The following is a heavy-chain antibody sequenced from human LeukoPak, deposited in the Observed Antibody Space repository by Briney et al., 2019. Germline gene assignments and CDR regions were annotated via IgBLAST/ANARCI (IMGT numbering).Heavy chain of an antibody. V-gene: IGHV3-21*01. Sequence: PGGSLRLSCAASGFTFSSYSMNWVRQAPGKGLEWVSSISSSSSYIYYADSVKGRFTISRDNAKNSLYLQMNSLRAEDTAVYYCARDGTPPVTTWNSDFDLWGRGTLVTVSS. CDR2: ISSSSSYI. CDR3: ARDGTPPVTTWNSDFDL. J-gene: IGHJ2*01. D-gene: IGHD4-17*01. CDR1: GFTFSSYS.